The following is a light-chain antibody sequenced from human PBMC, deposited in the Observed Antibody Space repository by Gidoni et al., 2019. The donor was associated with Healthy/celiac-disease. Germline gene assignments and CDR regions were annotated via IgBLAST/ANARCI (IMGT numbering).Light chain of an antibody. CDR2: DAS. CDR3: QQRSNV. J-gene: IGKJ3*01. V-gene: IGKV3-11*01. CDR1: QSVSSY. Sequence: EIVLTQSPATLSLSPGERATLSCRASQSVSSYLAWYQQKPGQAPRLLIYDASNRATGIPARFSGSVSGTDFTLTISSLEPEDFAVYYCQQRSNVFGPXTKVDIK.